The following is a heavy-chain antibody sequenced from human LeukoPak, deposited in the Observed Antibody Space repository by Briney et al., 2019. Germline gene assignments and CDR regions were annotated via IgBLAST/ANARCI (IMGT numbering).Heavy chain of an antibody. CDR3: AGDSDISDY. Sequence: GGSLRLSCAASVYSFRNAWMSWVRQAPGKGLEWVGRIKSKIDGGTTDYAAPVKGRFTISRDDSKNTLYLQMNSLKTEDTAVYYCAGDSDISDYWGQGTLVTVSS. J-gene: IGHJ4*02. D-gene: IGHD2-21*02. V-gene: IGHV3-15*01. CDR1: VYSFRNAW. CDR2: IKSKIDGGTT.